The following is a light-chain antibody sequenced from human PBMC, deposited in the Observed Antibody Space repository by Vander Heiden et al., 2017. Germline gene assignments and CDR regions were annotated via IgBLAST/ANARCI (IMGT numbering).Light chain of an antibody. V-gene: IGKV2-28*01. Sequence: DIVMTQSPLSLPVTAGEPASISCRSSQRLQHSNGYNYLDWYLQKPGQSPQLLTYLGSMRASGVPDRFSGSGSGTDFTLKISRVEAENVGVYYCMQDLQTLLFGQGTKLEIK. CDR3: MQDLQTLL. CDR1: QRLQHSNGYNY. CDR2: LGS. J-gene: IGKJ2*01.